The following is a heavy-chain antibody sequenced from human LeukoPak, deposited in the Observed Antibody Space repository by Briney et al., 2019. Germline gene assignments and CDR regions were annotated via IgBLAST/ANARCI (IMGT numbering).Heavy chain of an antibody. D-gene: IGHD3-16*01. CDR1: GDSISSNYW. V-gene: IGHV4-4*02. CDR2: IFHTGST. CDR3: ARDVFPYYGLLPGPNEAFDI. J-gene: IGHJ3*02. Sequence: PSGTLSLTCTVSGDSISSNYWWTWVRQPPGKGLEWIGEIFHTGSTSYNPSLKSRVTISVDKSTNLFSLNLTSVSAADTAVYYCARDVFPYYGLLPGPNEAFDIWGQGTRVTVSS.